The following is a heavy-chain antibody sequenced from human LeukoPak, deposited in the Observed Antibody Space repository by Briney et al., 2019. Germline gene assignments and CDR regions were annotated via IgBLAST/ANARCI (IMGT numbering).Heavy chain of an antibody. V-gene: IGHV1-18*01. CDR1: GYTFTSYG. Sequence: GASVKVSCKASGYTFTSYGISWVRQAPGQGLEWMGWISAYNGNTNYAQKLQGRVTMTTDTSTSTAYMELRSLRSDDTAVYYCARVGRYGSGSAIPDYWGQGTLVTVSS. CDR3: ARVGRYGSGSAIPDY. CDR2: ISAYNGNT. D-gene: IGHD3-10*01. J-gene: IGHJ4*02.